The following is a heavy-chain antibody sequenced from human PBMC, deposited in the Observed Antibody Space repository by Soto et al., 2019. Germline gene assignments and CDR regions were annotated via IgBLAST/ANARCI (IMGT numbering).Heavy chain of an antibody. CDR3: ARLHVWGQYYYGSGSSDTRIDY. D-gene: IGHD3-10*01. V-gene: IGHV4-39*01. J-gene: IGHJ4*02. CDR1: GGSISSSSYY. CDR2: IYYSGST. Sequence: SETLSLTCTGSGGSISSSSYYWGWIRQPPGKGLEWIGSIYYSGSTYYNPSLKSRVTISVDTSKNQFSLKLSSVTAADTAVYYCARLHVWGQYYYGSGSSDTRIDYWGQGTLVTVSS.